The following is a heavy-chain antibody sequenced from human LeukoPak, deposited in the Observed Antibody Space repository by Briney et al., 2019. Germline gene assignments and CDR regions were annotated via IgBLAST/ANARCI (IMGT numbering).Heavy chain of an antibody. J-gene: IGHJ3*02. CDR2: IYTGGST. CDR3: ARQEIRGIFDAFDI. CDR1: GGSISSYY. D-gene: IGHD3-10*01. V-gene: IGHV4-4*07. Sequence: SETLSLTCTVSGGSISSYYWNWIRQPAGKGLEWIGRIYTGGSTIYNPSLSSRFTMSLDTSKNQFSLKLTSVTAADTALYYCARQEIRGIFDAFDIWGQGTVVTVSS.